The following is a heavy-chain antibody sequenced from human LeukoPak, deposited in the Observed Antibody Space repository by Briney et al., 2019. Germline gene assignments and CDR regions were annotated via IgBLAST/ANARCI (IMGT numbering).Heavy chain of an antibody. CDR2: ISYDGSNK. D-gene: IGHD4-17*01. Sequence: GGSLRLSCAASGFTFSSYAMHWVRQAPGKGLEWVAVISYDGSNKYYADSVKGRFTISRENSKNTLYLQMNSLRAEDTAVYYCARGDYGDRGYFDYWGQGALVTDSS. J-gene: IGHJ4*02. CDR1: GFTFSSYA. CDR3: ARGDYGDRGYFDY. V-gene: IGHV3-30*04.